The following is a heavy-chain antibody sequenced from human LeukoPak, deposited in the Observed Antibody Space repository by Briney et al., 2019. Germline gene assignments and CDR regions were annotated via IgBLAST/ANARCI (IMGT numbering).Heavy chain of an antibody. CDR2: IIPIFGTA. Sequence: SVKVSCKASGGTFSSYAISWVRQAPGQGLEWRGGIIPIFGTANYAQKFQGRVTITTDESTSTAYMELSSLRSEDTAVYYCARGGVAARPYYFDYWGQGTLVTVSS. V-gene: IGHV1-69*05. D-gene: IGHD6-6*01. CDR3: ARGGVAARPYYFDY. J-gene: IGHJ4*02. CDR1: GGTFSSYA.